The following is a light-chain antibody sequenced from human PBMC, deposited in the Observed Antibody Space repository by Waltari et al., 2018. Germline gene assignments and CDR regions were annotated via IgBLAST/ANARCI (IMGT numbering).Light chain of an antibody. Sequence: DIVMTQSPATLSVSPGERATLSCRASQSIGSNLAWNQHQPGQAPRFLIYGASTRATGIPVRFSGSGSGTEFTLTISSLQSADFAVYFCQQYNNWPETFGQGTKVEIK. CDR2: GAS. CDR3: QQYNNWPET. V-gene: IGKV3-15*01. J-gene: IGKJ1*01. CDR1: QSIGSN.